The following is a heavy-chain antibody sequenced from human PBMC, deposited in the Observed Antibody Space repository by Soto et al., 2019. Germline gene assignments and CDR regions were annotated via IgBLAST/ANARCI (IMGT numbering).Heavy chain of an antibody. CDR2: ICYSGST. V-gene: IGHV4-31*03. J-gene: IGHJ4*02. Sequence: QVQLQESGPGLVKPSQTLSLTCTVSGGSISSGGYYWSWIRQHPGKGLEWIGYICYSGSTYYNPSLKSRVTISVDTSKNQSALKLSSVTAADTAVYYCARASLVPAAIGYWGQGTLVTVSS. CDR1: GGSISSGGYY. CDR3: ARASLVPAAIGY. D-gene: IGHD2-2*01.